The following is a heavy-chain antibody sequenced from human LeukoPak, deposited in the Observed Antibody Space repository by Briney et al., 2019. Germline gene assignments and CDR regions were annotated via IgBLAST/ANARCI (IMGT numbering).Heavy chain of an antibody. CDR1: GGSISSSSYY. V-gene: IGHV4-39*07. D-gene: IGHD3-22*01. CDR2: LYHSGST. J-gene: IGHJ3*02. Sequence: TSETLSLTCTVSGGSISSSSYYWGWIRQPPGKGLEWIGSLYHSGSTYYNPSLNSRVTISVDTSKNQFSLKLSSVTAADTAVYYCATDYYDSGGYASSGAFDIWGQGTMVTVSS. CDR3: ATDYYDSGGYASSGAFDI.